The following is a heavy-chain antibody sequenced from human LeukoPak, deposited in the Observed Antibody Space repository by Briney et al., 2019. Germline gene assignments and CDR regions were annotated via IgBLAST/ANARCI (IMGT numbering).Heavy chain of an antibody. CDR1: GYPFTDYY. CDR2: INPDSGGT. CDR3: ARTSGYDFGTDFDY. Sequence: ASVKVSCKASGYPFTDYYLHWVRQAPGQGLEWMGWINPDSGGTGYEQKFQGRVTMTRDTSISTAYMELSRLRSDDTAVYYCARTSGYDFGTDFDYWGQGTLVTVSS. D-gene: IGHD5-12*01. J-gene: IGHJ4*02. V-gene: IGHV1-2*02.